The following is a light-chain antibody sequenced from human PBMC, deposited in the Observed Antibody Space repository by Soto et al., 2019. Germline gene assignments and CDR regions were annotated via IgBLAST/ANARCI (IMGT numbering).Light chain of an antibody. V-gene: IGKV3-11*01. CDR1: QSVSSY. CDR2: DAS. Sequence: EIGLTQSPATLSLYQGERATLSCRASQSVSSYLAWYQQKPGQAPRLLIYDASNRATGIPARFSGSGSGTDFTLTISSLEPEDFAVYYCQQYDDWPETFGQGTKVDI. J-gene: IGKJ1*01. CDR3: QQYDDWPET.